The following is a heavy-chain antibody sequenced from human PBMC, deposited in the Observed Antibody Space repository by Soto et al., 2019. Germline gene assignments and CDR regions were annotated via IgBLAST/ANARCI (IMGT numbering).Heavy chain of an antibody. Sequence: ASVKVSCKASGYTFTSYGISWVRQAPGQGLEWMGWISAYNGNTNYAQKLQGRVTMTTDTSTSTAYMELRSLRSDDTAVYYCARDRGMGYCSGGSCYPGRIKFDPWGQGTLVTVSS. D-gene: IGHD2-15*01. CDR3: ARDRGMGYCSGGSCYPGRIKFDP. V-gene: IGHV1-18*01. CDR1: GYTFTSYG. CDR2: ISAYNGNT. J-gene: IGHJ5*02.